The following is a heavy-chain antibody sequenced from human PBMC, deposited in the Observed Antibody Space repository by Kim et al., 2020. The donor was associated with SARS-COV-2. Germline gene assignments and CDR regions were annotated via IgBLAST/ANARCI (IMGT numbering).Heavy chain of an antibody. D-gene: IGHD5-18*01. CDR1: GFIFSNSC. CDR2: INADGTKT. Sequence: GGSLRLSCAASGFIFSNSCMHWVRQAPGKGLVWVSRINADGTKTNYADSVKGRFTISRDNAKNTLYLQMNSLRDEDTAVYYCTRGYTYRDYWGQGTLVTVSS. CDR3: TRGYTYRDY. J-gene: IGHJ4*02. V-gene: IGHV3-74*01.